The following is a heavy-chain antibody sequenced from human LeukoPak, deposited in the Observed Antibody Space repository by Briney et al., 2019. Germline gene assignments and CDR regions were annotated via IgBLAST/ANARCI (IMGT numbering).Heavy chain of an antibody. CDR2: INPSGGST. J-gene: IGHJ4*02. Sequence: ASVKVSCKASGYTFTSYYMHWVRQAPGQGLEWMGIINPSGGSTSYAQKFQGRVTMTRDMSTSTVYMELSSLRSEDTAVYYCAREPPDYDSSGYYFDYWGQGTLVTVSS. CDR3: AREPPDYDSSGYYFDY. D-gene: IGHD3-22*01. CDR1: GYTFTSYY. V-gene: IGHV1-46*01.